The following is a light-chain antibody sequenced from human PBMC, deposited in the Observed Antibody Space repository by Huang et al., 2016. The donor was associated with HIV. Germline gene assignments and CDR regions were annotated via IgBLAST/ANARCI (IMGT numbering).Light chain of an antibody. CDR1: RRLSST. CDR3: QQYNNWPPA. Sequence: EVVMTQSPVTLSVSSGERATLSCRASRRLSSTLAWYQQKLGQAPRLLIYGTSTRATGIPARFSGTGSGTEFTLTISSLQSEDFAVYYCQQYNNWPPAFGQGTKVEIK. J-gene: IGKJ1*01. CDR2: GTS. V-gene: IGKV3-15*01.